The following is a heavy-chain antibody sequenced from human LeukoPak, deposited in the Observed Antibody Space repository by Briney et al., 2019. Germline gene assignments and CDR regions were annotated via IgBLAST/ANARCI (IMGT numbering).Heavy chain of an antibody. CDR1: GYTFTSYG. V-gene: IGHV1-18*01. CDR2: ISAYNGNT. Sequence: GASVKVSCKASGYTFTSYGISWVRQAPGQGLEWMGWISAYNGNTNYAQKLQGRVTITRDTSASTAYMELSSLRSEDTAVYYCARDGDYGDYFAFDIWGQGAMVTVSS. CDR3: ARDGDYGDYFAFDI. J-gene: IGHJ3*02. D-gene: IGHD4-17*01.